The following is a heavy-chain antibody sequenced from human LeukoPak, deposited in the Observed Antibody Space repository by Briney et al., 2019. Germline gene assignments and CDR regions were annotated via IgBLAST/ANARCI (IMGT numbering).Heavy chain of an antibody. V-gene: IGHV3-33*06. J-gene: IGHJ4*02. D-gene: IGHD5-18*01. CDR2: IWYDGSNK. Sequence: PGGFLRLSCAASGFTFSSYGMHWVRQAPGKGLEWVAVIWYDGSNKYYADSVKGRFTISRDNSKNTLYLQMNSLRAEDTAVYYCAKPRGYSYGPFDYWGQGTLVTVSS. CDR1: GFTFSSYG. CDR3: AKPRGYSYGPFDY.